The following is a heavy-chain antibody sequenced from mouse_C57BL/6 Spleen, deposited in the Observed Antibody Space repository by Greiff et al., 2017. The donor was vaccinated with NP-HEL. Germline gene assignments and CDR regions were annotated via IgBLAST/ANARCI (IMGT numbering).Heavy chain of an antibody. CDR2: INPGSGGT. CDR3: AKLLSAMDY. J-gene: IGHJ4*01. CDR1: GYAFTNYL. Sequence: VQLQQSGAELVRPGTSVKVSCKASGYAFTNYLIEWVKQRPGQGLEWIGVINPGSGGTIYNETFKGKATLTADKSSSTAYMQLSRLTSEDSAVYFCAKLLSAMDYWGQGTSVTVSS. V-gene: IGHV1-54*01.